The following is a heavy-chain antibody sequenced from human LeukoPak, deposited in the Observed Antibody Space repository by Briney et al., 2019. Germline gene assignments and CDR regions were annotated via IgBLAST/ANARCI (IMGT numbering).Heavy chain of an antibody. CDR1: GFTFDDYG. CDR3: AKDIDATLTYAFDI. V-gene: IGHV3-9*03. D-gene: IGHD3-9*01. Sequence: GGSLRLSCAASGFTFDDYGMSWVRQAPGKGLEWVSGINWNSGSIGYADSVKGRFTISRDNAKNSLYLQMNSLRAEDMALYYCAKDIDATLTYAFDIWGQGTMVTVSS. CDR2: INWNSGSI. J-gene: IGHJ3*02.